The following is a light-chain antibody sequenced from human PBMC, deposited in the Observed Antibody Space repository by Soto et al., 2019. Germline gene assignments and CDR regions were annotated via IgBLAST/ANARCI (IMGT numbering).Light chain of an antibody. V-gene: IGLV2-14*03. CDR1: SSDIGAYNF. Sequence: QSALTQPASVSGSPGQSITISCTGTSSDIGAYNFVSWYQQHPGKAPKLMLYDVNIRPSGVSNRFSGSKSDNTASLTISGLQAEDEADYYCTSWTTSTTMIFGGGTKVTV. J-gene: IGLJ2*01. CDR2: DVN. CDR3: TSWTTSTTMI.